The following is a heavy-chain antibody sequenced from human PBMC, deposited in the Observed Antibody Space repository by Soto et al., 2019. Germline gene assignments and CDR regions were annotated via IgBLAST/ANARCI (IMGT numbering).Heavy chain of an antibody. CDR3: AALLVYGGTRGGDY. CDR1: GGTFSSYA. CDR2: IIPIFGTA. J-gene: IGHJ4*02. D-gene: IGHD4-17*01. Sequence: QVQLVQSGAEVKKPGSSVKVSCKASGGTFSSYAISWVRQAPGQGLEWMGGIIPIFGTANYAQKFQGRVTITEDETTTTAYREMSSLRSEDTAVYYCAALLVYGGTRGGDYWGQGTLVTVSS. V-gene: IGHV1-69*12.